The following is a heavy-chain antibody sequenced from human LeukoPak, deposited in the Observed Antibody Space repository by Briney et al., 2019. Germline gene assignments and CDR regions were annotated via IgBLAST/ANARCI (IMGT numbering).Heavy chain of an antibody. CDR3: ATSDYDILTGYTPPGYYYYMDV. D-gene: IGHD3-9*01. V-gene: IGHV1-46*01. CDR1: GYTFTSYY. Sequence: ASVKVSCKASGYTFTSYYTHWVRQAPGQGLEWMGIINPSGGSTSYAQKFQGRVTMTRDMSTSTVYMELSSLRSEDTAVYYCATSDYDILTGYTPPGYYYYMDVWGKGTTVTVSS. CDR2: INPSGGST. J-gene: IGHJ6*03.